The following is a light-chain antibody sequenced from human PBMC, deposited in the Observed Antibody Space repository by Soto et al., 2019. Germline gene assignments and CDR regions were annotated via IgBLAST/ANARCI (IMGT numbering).Light chain of an antibody. CDR2: EVT. V-gene: IGLV2-14*03. CDR1: SSDVCGHNY. CDR3: SSYESGHTLVV. J-gene: IGLJ2*01. Sequence: QSVLTQPASVSGSPGQSITISCTGTSSDVCGHNYVSWYQQHPGKAPKLIIYEVTYRPSGVSNRFSGSKSGNTASLTISCLQAEDEADYYCSSYESGHTLVVFGGGTKLTVL.